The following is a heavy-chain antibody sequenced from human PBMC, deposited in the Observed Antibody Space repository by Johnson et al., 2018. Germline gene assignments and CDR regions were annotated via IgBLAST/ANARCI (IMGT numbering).Heavy chain of an antibody. D-gene: IGHD5-24*01. CDR2: SGRSGSVV. CDR3: VSGDLEKATIRYGMDV. CDR1: GFTFRDYY. Sequence: QVRLQESGGGLVKPGESLRLSCAASGFTFRDYYMNWVRQAPGKGLEWLSYSGRSGSVVGFADPVKGRFTISRDDGKNSMYMQMNSLRGEDTAVYYCVSGDLEKATIRYGMDVWGKGTTVTVSS. V-gene: IGHV3-11*01. J-gene: IGHJ6*03.